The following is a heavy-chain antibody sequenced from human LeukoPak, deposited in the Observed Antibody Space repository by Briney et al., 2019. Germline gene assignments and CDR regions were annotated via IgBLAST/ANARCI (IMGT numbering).Heavy chain of an antibody. V-gene: IGHV3-7*01. J-gene: IGHJ4*02. CDR1: GFTFSSYW. Sequence: GGSLRLSCAASGFTFSSYWMTWIRQAPGKGLEWVANIKQDGSEKYYVDSVKGRFTISRDNAKNSLYLQMNSLRADDTAVYYCARDTGGGYSCYDCWGQGTLVTVSS. D-gene: IGHD5-18*01. CDR3: ARDTGGGYSCYDC. CDR2: IKQDGSEK.